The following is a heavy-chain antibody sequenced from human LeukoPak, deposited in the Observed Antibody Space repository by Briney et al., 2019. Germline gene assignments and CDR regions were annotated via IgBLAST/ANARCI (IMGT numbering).Heavy chain of an antibody. CDR1: GYTFTSYG. V-gene: IGHV1-18*01. D-gene: IGHD2-8*02. Sequence: ASVKVSCKASGYTFTSYGISWMRQAPGQGLEWMGWISAYNGNTNYAQKLQGRVTMTTDTSTSTASMELRSLRSDDTAVYYCARVWYGWPIDYWGQGTLVTVSS. CDR3: ARVWYGWPIDY. J-gene: IGHJ4*02. CDR2: ISAYNGNT.